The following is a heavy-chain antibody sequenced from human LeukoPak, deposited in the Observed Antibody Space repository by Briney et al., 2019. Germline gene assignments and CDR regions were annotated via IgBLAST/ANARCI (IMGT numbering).Heavy chain of an antibody. CDR1: GGSISSSSHY. D-gene: IGHD2-2*01. J-gene: IGHJ4*02. Sequence: SETLSLTCTVSGGSISSSSHYWSWIRQPPGKGLEWIGYIYYSGSTNYNPSLKSRVTISVDTSKNQFSLKLSSVTAADTAVYYCVGTGYCSSTSCYNWGQGTLVTVSS. V-gene: IGHV4-61*05. CDR3: VGTGYCSSTSCYN. CDR2: IYYSGST.